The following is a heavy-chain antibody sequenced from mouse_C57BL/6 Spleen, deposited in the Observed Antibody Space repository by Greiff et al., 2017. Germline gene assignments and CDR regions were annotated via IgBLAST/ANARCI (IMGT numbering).Heavy chain of an antibody. CDR3: ARDYYSNNYYAMDD. CDR1: GYAFSSSW. V-gene: IGHV1-82*01. CDR2: IYPGDGDT. D-gene: IGHD2-5*01. J-gene: IGHJ4*01. Sequence: QVQLQQSGPELVKPGASVKISCKASGYAFSSSWMNWVKQRPGQGLEWIGRIYPGDGDTNYNGKFKGKATLTADKSSSTAYMQLSSLTSEDSAVYFGARDYYSNNYYAMDDWGQGPSVTVSS.